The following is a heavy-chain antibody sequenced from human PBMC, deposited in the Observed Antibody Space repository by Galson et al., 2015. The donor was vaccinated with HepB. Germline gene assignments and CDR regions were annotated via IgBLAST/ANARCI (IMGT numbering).Heavy chain of an antibody. V-gene: IGHV7-4-1*02. Sequence: SVKVSCKASGYTFTSYAMNWVRQAPGQGLEWMGWINTNTGNPTYAQGFTGRFVFSLDTSVSTAYLQISSLKAEDTAVHDCAREIAAAGADVLPLTPYYYYDMDLRGQGTTVAVSS. CDR2: INTNTGNP. D-gene: IGHD6-13*01. CDR3: AREIAAAGADVLPLTPYYYYDMDL. J-gene: IGHJ6*02. CDR1: GYTFTSYA.